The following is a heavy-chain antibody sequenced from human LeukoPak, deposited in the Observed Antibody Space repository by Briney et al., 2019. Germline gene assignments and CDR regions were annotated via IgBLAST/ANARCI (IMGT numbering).Heavy chain of an antibody. J-gene: IGHJ5*02. CDR3: ARALGYCSGGSCTRGYNWFDP. Sequence: SETLSLTCTVSGGSISGSSYYWGWIRQPPGKGLEWIGSIYYGGSTYYNPSLKSRVIISVDTSMNQFSLKLSFVTTADTAVYYCARALGYCSGGSCTRGYNWFDPWGQGTLVTVPS. CDR2: IYYGGST. CDR1: GGSISGSSYY. D-gene: IGHD2-15*01. V-gene: IGHV4-39*01.